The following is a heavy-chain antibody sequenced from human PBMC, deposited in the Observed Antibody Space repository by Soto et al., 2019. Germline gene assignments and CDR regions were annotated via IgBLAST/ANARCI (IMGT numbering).Heavy chain of an antibody. J-gene: IGHJ4*02. Sequence: QVQLQESGPGLVKPSQTLSLTCTVSGGSISSAAYYWSWIRQHPGKGLEWIGYISHSGSTYYTPSLKSRVIISADTSKNQFSLHLTSVTAADTAVYYCAREYTYGSNFFDCWGQRALVTVSS. CDR1: GGSISSAAYY. CDR3: AREYTYGSNFFDC. D-gene: IGHD5-18*01. CDR2: ISHSGST. V-gene: IGHV4-31*03.